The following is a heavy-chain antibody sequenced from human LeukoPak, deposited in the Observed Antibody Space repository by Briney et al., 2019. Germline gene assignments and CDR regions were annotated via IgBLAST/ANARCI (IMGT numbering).Heavy chain of an antibody. V-gene: IGHV3-21*01. CDR2: ISSSSYI. CDR3: ARVGGLAFDI. D-gene: IGHD3-16*01. Sequence: PGGSLRLSCAASGFTFSSYSMNWVRQAPGKGLEWVSSISSSSYIYYADSVKGRFIISRDNAKNSLYLQMNSLRAEDTAVYYCARVGGLAFDIWGQGTMVTVSS. CDR1: GFTFSSYS. J-gene: IGHJ3*02.